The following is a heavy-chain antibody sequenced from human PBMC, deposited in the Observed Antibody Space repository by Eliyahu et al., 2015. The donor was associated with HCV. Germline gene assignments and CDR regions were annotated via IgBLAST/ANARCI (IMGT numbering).Heavy chain of an antibody. Sequence: EVQLLXSGGGLVQPGGSLRLSCAAXGFTFSSXALSWVRQAPGKGXEWVSAISGSGGSTYYADSVKGRFTISRDNSKNTLYLQMNSLRAEDTAVYYCTVATNDWYFDLWGRGTLVTVSS. V-gene: IGHV3-23*01. CDR3: TVATNDWYFDL. J-gene: IGHJ2*01. D-gene: IGHD5-12*01. CDR1: GFTFSSXA. CDR2: ISGSGGST.